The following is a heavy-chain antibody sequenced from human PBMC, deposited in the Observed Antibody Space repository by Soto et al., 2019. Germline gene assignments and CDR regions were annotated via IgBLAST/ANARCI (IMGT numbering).Heavy chain of an antibody. J-gene: IGHJ5*02. V-gene: IGHV3-53*01. Sequence: GGSLRLSCAASGFTFSSYWMSWVRQAPGKGLEWVSVIYSGGSTYYADSVKGRFTISRGNSKNTLYLQMDSLRAEDTAVYYCARDPSYYVTWGQGTLVTVSS. CDR2: IYSGGST. CDR1: GFTFSSYW. CDR3: ARDPSYYVT. D-gene: IGHD3-10*02.